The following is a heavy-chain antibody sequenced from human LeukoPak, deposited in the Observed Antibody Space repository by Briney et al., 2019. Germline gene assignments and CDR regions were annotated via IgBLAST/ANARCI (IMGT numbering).Heavy chain of an antibody. Sequence: PSETLSLTCAVYGGSFSGYYWSWIRQPPGKGLEWLGEINHSGITNYNPSLKSRVTLSVDTSKSQFSLKLTSVTAADTAVYYCAREGRDYDSLERMDVWGQGTTVTVSS. CDR3: AREGRDYDSLERMDV. J-gene: IGHJ6*02. CDR2: INHSGIT. V-gene: IGHV4-34*01. CDR1: GGSFSGYY. D-gene: IGHD3-16*01.